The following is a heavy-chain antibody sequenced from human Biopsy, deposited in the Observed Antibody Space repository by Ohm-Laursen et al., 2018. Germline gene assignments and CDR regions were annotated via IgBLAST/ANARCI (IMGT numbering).Heavy chain of an antibody. V-gene: IGHV3-9*01. CDR2: ISWNSGRI. CDR1: GFNFDDFA. Sequence: SLRLSCAASGFNFDDFAMHWVRQTPGKGLEWVSGISWNSGRIAYADSVKGRFTISRDNAKNSLYLQMNSLRAEDAALYYCAKGQAPDGYNYAFDIWGQGTMLTVSS. D-gene: IGHD5-24*01. CDR3: AKGQAPDGYNYAFDI. J-gene: IGHJ3*02.